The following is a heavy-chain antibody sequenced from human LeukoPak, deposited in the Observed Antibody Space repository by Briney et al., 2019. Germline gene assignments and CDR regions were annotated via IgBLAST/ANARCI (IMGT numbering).Heavy chain of an antibody. CDR2: ISGSSSTI. D-gene: IGHD4-17*01. J-gene: IGHJ4*02. CDR1: GFTLRSYT. V-gene: IGHV3-48*04. Sequence: PGGSLRLSCVASGFTLRSYTMNWVRQAPGKGLEWVAYISGSSSTIYYSDSVKGRFTISRDNAKDSLYLQMNSLRAEDTAVYYCAGGSYGDYYFDYWGQGTLVTVSS. CDR3: AGGSYGDYYFDY.